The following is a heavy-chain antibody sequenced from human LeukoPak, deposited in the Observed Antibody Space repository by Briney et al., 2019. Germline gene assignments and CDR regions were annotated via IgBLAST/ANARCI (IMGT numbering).Heavy chain of an antibody. D-gene: IGHD6-13*01. J-gene: IGHJ4*02. Sequence: GGSLRLSCAASGFTFSSYAMHWVRQAPGKGLEWVSVIYSGGSTYYADSVKGRFTISRDNSKNTLYLQMNSLRAEDTAVYYCARDLGSSWSGGIGYWGQGTLVTVSS. CDR3: ARDLGSSWSGGIGY. V-gene: IGHV3-53*01. CDR1: GFTFSSYA. CDR2: IYSGGST.